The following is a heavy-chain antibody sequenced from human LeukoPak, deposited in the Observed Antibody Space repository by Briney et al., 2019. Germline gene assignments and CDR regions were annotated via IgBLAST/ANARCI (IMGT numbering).Heavy chain of an antibody. J-gene: IGHJ3*02. D-gene: IGHD3-9*01. CDR3: AREVLRYFDWLSDAFDI. CDR1: GYTFTVYY. V-gene: IGHV1-2*02. CDR2: INPNSGGT. Sequence: GASVKVSCKASGYTFTVYYMHWVRRAPGQGLEWMGWINPNSGGTNYAQKFQGRVTMTRDTSISTAYMELSRLRSDDTAVYYCAREVLRYFDWLSDAFDIWGQGTMVTVSS.